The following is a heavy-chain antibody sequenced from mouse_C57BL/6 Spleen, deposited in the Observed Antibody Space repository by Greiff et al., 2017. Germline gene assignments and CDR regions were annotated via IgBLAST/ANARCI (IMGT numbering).Heavy chain of an antibody. CDR1: GYAFSSYW. D-gene: IGHD1-1*01. CDR2: IYPGDGDT. V-gene: IGHV1-80*01. CDR3: ARAHYYGSSLYYFDY. J-gene: IGHJ2*01. Sequence: QVQLKQSGAELVKPGASVKISCKASGYAFSSYWMNWVKQRPGKGLEWIGQIYPGDGDTNYNGKFKGKATLTADKSSSTAYMQLSSLTSEDSAVYFCARAHYYGSSLYYFDYWGQGTTLTVSS.